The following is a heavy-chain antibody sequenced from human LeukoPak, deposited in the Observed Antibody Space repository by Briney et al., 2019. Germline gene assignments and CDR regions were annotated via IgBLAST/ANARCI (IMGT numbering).Heavy chain of an antibody. V-gene: IGHV3-20*01. CDR2: INWNGGST. Sequence: GGSLRLSCAASGFTFNDYGMSWVRQAPGKGLELVSGINWNGGSTGYADSVKGRFTISRDNAKNSLYLQMNSLRAEDTALYHCARDKNWYGGGMDVWGQGTTVTVSS. D-gene: IGHD1-1*01. CDR3: ARDKNWYGGGMDV. CDR1: GFTFNDYG. J-gene: IGHJ6*02.